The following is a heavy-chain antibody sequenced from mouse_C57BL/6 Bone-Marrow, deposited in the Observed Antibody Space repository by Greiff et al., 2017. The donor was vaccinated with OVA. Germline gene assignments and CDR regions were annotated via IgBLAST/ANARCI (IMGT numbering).Heavy chain of an antibody. CDR3: ARNGGYSVWFAY. CDR2: IWSGGST. Sequence: VQLVESGPGLVQPSQSLSITCTVSGFSLTSYGVHWVRQSPGKGLECLGVIWSGGSTDYNAAFISRLSISKDNSDSQVFFRMNSLQADDTAIYYCARNGGYSVWFAYWGQGTLVTVSA. CDR1: GFSLTSYG. D-gene: IGHD2-3*01. V-gene: IGHV2-2*01. J-gene: IGHJ3*01.